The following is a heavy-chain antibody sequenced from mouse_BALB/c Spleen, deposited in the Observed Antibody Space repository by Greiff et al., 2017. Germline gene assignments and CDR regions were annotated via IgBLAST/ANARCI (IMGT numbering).Heavy chain of an antibody. Sequence: EVQLVESGGGLVQPGGSLKLSCAASGFTFSSYGMSWVRQTPDKRLELVATINSNGGSTYYPDSVKGRFTISRDNAKNTLYLQMSSLKSEDTAMYYCANYYGSSPWFAYWGQGTLVTVSA. CDR1: GFTFSSYG. J-gene: IGHJ3*01. D-gene: IGHD1-1*01. CDR3: ANYYGSSPWFAY. V-gene: IGHV5-6-3*01. CDR2: INSNGGST.